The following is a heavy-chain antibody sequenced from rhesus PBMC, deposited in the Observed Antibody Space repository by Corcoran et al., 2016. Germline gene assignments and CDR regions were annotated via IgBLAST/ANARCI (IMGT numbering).Heavy chain of an antibody. Sequence: QVQLVQSVAEVKKPGASVKLPFKASGYTFTSYSITWVRQALGQVLEWMRWINPRNGNTGYAQKCQGRITMTRDTSTSTAYMELSSLRSEDTAVYDCTRYSGYSFDSGDYWGQGVLVTVSS. D-gene: IGHD5-24*01. J-gene: IGHJ4*01. CDR2: INPRNGNT. V-gene: IGHV1S9*01. CDR3: TRYSGYSFDSGDY. CDR1: GYTFTSYS.